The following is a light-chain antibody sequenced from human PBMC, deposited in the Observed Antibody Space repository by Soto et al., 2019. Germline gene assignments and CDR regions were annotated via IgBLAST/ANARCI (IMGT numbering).Light chain of an antibody. J-gene: IGLJ2*01. V-gene: IGLV2-14*01. CDR2: EVS. CDR1: SSDIGAYNY. CDR3: SSYTSSSVLHVV. Sequence: QSVLTQPASVSGSPGQSITISCTGTSSDIGAYNYVSWYQQHPGKAPKLMIYEVSNRPSGVSNRFSGSKSGNTASLTISGLQAEDEADYYCSSYTSSSVLHVVFGGGTKLTVL.